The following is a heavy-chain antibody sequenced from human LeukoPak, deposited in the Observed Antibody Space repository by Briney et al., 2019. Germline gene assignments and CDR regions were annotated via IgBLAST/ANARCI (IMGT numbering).Heavy chain of an antibody. CDR3: ARHPGIVVVPRYYLDY. D-gene: IGHD3-22*01. Sequence: SETLSLTCAVYGGSFSGYYWSWIRQPPGKGLEWIGEINHSGSTNYNPSLKSRVTISVDTSKNQFSLKLSSVTAADTAVYYCARHPGIVVVPRYYLDYWGQGTLVTVSS. CDR2: INHSGST. CDR1: GGSFSGYY. J-gene: IGHJ4*02. V-gene: IGHV4-34*01.